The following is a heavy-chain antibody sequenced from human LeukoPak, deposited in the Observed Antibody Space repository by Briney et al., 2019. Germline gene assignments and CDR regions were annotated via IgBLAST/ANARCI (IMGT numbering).Heavy chain of an antibody. CDR2: IIPIFGTA. Sequence: ASVKVSCKASGGTFSSYAISWVRQAPGQGLEWMGGIIPIFGTANYAQKFQGRVTITADESTSTAYMELSSLRSEDTAVYYCARYLFGVATAPVGYYYYMDVWGKGTTVTVSS. D-gene: IGHD5-12*01. J-gene: IGHJ6*03. CDR1: GGTFSSYA. V-gene: IGHV1-69*13. CDR3: ARYLFGVATAPVGYYYYMDV.